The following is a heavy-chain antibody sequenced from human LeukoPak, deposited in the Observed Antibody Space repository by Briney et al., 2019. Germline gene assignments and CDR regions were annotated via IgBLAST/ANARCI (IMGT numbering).Heavy chain of an antibody. V-gene: IGHV3-43*01. CDR1: GFTFDDYS. CDR3: AKGNAYSDYYMDV. CDR2: ISWDGVST. Sequence: PGGSLRLSCAASGFTFDDYSIHWVRQAPGKGLEWVSFISWDGVSTYYADSVKGRLAISRDNSKNSLYLQMNSLRTEDTALYYCAKGNAYSDYYMDVWGKGTTVTVSS. J-gene: IGHJ6*03. D-gene: IGHD1-1*01.